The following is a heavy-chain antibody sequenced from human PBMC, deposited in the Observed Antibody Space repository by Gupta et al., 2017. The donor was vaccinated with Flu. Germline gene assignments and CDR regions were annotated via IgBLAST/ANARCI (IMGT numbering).Heavy chain of an antibody. CDR1: GFTFRSYA. CDR2: VSGSGGRT. Sequence: EVQLLESGGGLVQPGGSLRLSCAASGFTFRSYAMCWVRQAPGMGLEWVSAVSGSGGRTYYADSVKGRFTISRDNSKNTLYVQMNGLRAEDTAVYYCAKGLTFYYDSSGYRPDAFDIWGQGTMVTVSS. V-gene: IGHV3-23*01. D-gene: IGHD3-22*01. CDR3: AKGLTFYYDSSGYRPDAFDI. J-gene: IGHJ3*02.